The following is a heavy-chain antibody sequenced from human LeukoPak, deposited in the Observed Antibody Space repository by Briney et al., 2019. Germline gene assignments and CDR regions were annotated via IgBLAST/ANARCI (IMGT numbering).Heavy chain of an antibody. D-gene: IGHD2-15*01. CDR2: ISSSSNYI. Sequence: GGSLRLSCAASRFTFSNYWMTWVRQAPGKGLEWVSSISSSSNYIYYADSVKGRFTISRDNAKNSLYLQMNSLRVEDTAVYYCARDATIGRVVGDLTYWGQGTLVTVSS. V-gene: IGHV3-21*01. J-gene: IGHJ4*02. CDR1: RFTFSNYW. CDR3: ARDATIGRVVGDLTY.